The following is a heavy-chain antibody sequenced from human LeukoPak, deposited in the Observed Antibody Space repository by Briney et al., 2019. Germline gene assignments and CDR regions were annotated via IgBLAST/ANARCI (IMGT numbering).Heavy chain of an antibody. CDR1: GGSISSGGYS. Sequence: KSSETLSLTCAVSGGSISSGGYSWSWIRQPPGKGLEWIGYIYHSGSTYYNPSLKSRVTISVDRSKNQFSLKLSSVTAADTAVYYCARTSFQSGWFDPWGQGTLVTVSS. CDR2: IYHSGST. CDR3: ARTSFQSGWFDP. J-gene: IGHJ5*02. D-gene: IGHD2-2*01. V-gene: IGHV4-30-2*01.